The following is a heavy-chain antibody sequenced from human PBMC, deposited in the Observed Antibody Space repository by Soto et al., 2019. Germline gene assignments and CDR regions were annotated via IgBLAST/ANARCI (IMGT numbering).Heavy chain of an antibody. J-gene: IGHJ6*02. V-gene: IGHV3-23*01. Sequence: PGGSLRLSCAASGFTFSDQYMGWIRQAPGKGLEWVSSISARSDNTYYADSVKGRFTISRDHSKSTLYLQVNSLRAEDTAIYYCAKRGDSYYYGMNVWGQGTTVTVSS. CDR1: GFTFSDQY. CDR2: ISARSDNT. D-gene: IGHD3-16*01. CDR3: AKRGDSYYYGMNV.